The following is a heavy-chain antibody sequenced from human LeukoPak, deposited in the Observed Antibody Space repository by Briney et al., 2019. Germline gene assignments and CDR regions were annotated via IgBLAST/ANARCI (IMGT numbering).Heavy chain of an antibody. CDR1: GITLSNYV. J-gene: IGHJ4*02. CDR2: VSGGGFDT. D-gene: IGHD2-8*02. V-gene: IGHV3-23*01. Sequence: GGSLRLSCVASGITLSNYVMSWVRQAPGKGLEWVSGVSGGGFDTYYTDSVKGRFTISRDNSKNMVYLQMNSLRAEDTAVYYCTRRAGGNLYDLDNWGQGTLVTVSS. CDR3: TRRAGGNLYDLDN.